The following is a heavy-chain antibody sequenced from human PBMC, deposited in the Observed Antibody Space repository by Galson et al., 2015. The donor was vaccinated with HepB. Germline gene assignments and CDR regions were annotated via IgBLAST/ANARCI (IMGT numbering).Heavy chain of an antibody. J-gene: IGHJ4*02. CDR3: ARVGVSMDSFPFDY. V-gene: IGHV4-59*01. D-gene: IGHD2-2*03. CDR2: IYYSGST. CDR1: GGSFTSYA. Sequence: SESLSLTCTVSGGSFTSYAWSWIRQTPGKGLEWIGYIYYSGSTNYNPSLKSRVTMSVDTSKNQFSLKLSSVTPADTAFYYCARVGVSMDSFPFDYWGPGTLVSVSS.